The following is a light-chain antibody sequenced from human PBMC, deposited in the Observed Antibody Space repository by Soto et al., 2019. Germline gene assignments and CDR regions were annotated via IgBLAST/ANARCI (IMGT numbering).Light chain of an antibody. CDR1: QSISSW. V-gene: IGKV1-5*01. CDR3: QQYNTYSGT. CDR2: DAS. J-gene: IGKJ1*01. Sequence: DIQMTQSPSTLSASVGDRVTITCRASQSISSWLAWYQQKPGKAPKLLIYDASSLESGVPTRFSGSGSWTEFTLTISSLQTDDFATYYCQQYNTYSGTFGQGTKVEIK.